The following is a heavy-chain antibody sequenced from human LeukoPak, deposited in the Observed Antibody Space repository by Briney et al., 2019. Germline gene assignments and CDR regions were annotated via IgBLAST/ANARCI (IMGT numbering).Heavy chain of an antibody. CDR1: GFTFSDYY. Sequence: PGGSLRLSCAASGFTFSDYYMSWVRQAPGKGLEWVSAISGSGGSTYYADSVKGRFTISRDNSRNTLYLQMNSLRAEDTAVYYCAKDVVVVPAARYNWFDPWGQGTLVTVSS. CDR3: AKDVVVVPAARYNWFDP. V-gene: IGHV3-23*01. CDR2: ISGSGGST. D-gene: IGHD2-2*01. J-gene: IGHJ5*02.